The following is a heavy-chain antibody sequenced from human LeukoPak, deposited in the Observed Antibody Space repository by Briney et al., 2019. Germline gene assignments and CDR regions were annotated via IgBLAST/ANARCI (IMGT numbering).Heavy chain of an antibody. Sequence: PGGSLRLSCAASGFTFSSYWMSWVRQAPGKGLEWVAHIKQDRSEKYYVDSVKGRFTISRDNAKNSLYLQMNSLRAEDTAVYYCARESGDGYNFNYYYYYMDVWGKGTTVTVSS. D-gene: IGHD5-24*01. CDR3: ARESGDGYNFNYYYYYMDV. CDR1: GFTFSSYW. J-gene: IGHJ6*03. V-gene: IGHV3-7*01. CDR2: IKQDRSEK.